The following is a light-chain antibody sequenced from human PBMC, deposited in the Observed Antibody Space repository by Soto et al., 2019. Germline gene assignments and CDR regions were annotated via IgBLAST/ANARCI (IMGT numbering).Light chain of an antibody. J-gene: IGLJ1*01. CDR3: SSYTSSSTPV. Sequence: QSALTQPPSASGSPGQSVTISCTGTSSDVGGYNYVSWYQQHPGKAPKLMIYEVSNRPSGVSNRFSGSKSGNTASLTISGLQAEDEADYYCSSYTSSSTPVFGTGTKVTVL. CDR2: EVS. CDR1: SSDVGGYNY. V-gene: IGLV2-14*01.